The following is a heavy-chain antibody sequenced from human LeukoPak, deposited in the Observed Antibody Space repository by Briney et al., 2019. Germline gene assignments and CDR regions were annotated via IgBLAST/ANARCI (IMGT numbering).Heavy chain of an antibody. CDR2: ISGSGGRT. CDR1: GFTFSSYA. CDR3: AKGLRYFDY. D-gene: IGHD5/OR15-5a*01. V-gene: IGHV3-23*01. J-gene: IGHJ4*02. Sequence: GGSLRLSCAASGFTFSSYAINWVRQAPGKGLEWVSGISGSGGRTYYADSVKGRFTISRDNSKNTLYLQMNSLRAEDTAVYYCAKGLRYFDYWGQGTLVTVSS.